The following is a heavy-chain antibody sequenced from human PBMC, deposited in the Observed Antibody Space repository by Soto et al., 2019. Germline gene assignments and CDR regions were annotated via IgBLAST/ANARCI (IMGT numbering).Heavy chain of an antibody. J-gene: IGHJ3*02. D-gene: IGHD5-12*01. Sequence: QVQLQESDAGLVKALQTLSLTCTVSGGSVSSGAYYWTWIRQRPGKGLEWIGYIYYSGSTYYSPSLKSRLSISLDTSKNQFSLRLSSVTVADTAMYYCARARLRAVYAFDIWGQGTMVTVSS. CDR3: ARARLRAVYAFDI. CDR1: GGSVSSGAYY. CDR2: IYYSGST. V-gene: IGHV4-31*03.